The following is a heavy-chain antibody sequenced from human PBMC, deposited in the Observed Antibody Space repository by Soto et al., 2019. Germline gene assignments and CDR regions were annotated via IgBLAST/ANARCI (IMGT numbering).Heavy chain of an antibody. CDR1: GFTYSSYA. D-gene: IGHD4-17*01. CDR2: ISGGGDAT. V-gene: IGHV3-23*01. Sequence: EVQLLESGGGLVQPGGSLRLSCATSGFTYSSYAMSWVRQAPGKGLEWVSGISGGGDATFYADSVKGRVTISRDNSKNPLYLQRNSLRAEDTALYYCAKKVSGTVTSGAYWYCDLWGRGTLVTVSS. CDR3: AKKVSGTVTSGAYWYCDL. J-gene: IGHJ2*01.